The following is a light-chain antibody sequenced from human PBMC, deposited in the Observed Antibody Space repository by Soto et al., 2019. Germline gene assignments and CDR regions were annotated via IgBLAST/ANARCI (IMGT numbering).Light chain of an antibody. CDR2: GAS. J-gene: IGKJ1*01. CDR3: QQYAVWPPQT. V-gene: IGKV3-15*01. Sequence: EIILTQSPATLSVSPGERATLSCRASQTVTRNLAWYQQKPGQAPRLLIYGASTRATGIPARFSGSGSGTEFTLTISSLQSEDSAVYYCQQYAVWPPQTFGQGTKVDIK. CDR1: QTVTRN.